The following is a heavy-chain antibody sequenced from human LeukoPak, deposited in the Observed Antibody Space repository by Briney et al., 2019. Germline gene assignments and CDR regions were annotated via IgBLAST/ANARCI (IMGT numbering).Heavy chain of an antibody. Sequence: SVKVSCKASGGTFSSYAISWVRQAPGQGLEWMGGIIPIFGTANYAQKFQGRVTITTDESTSTAYMELSSLRSEDTAVYYCARGGRPKGYYYYMDVWGKGTTVTVSS. J-gene: IGHJ6*03. CDR3: ARGGRPKGYYYYMDV. V-gene: IGHV1-69*05. CDR2: IIPIFGTA. D-gene: IGHD1-26*01. CDR1: GGTFSSYA.